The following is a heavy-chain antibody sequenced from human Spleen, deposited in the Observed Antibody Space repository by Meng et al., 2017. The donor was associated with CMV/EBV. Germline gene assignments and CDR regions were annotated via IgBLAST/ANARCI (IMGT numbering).Heavy chain of an antibody. J-gene: IGHJ4*02. Sequence: YWMHCVRQAPVKGLVWVSRINSDGSSTSYADSVKGRFTISRDNAKNTLYLQMNSLRAEDTAVYYCASLAREPSIYDSSGYYYVDYWGQGTLVTVSS. CDR2: INSDGSST. D-gene: IGHD3-22*01. CDR3: ASLAREPSIYDSSGYYYVDY. CDR1: YW. V-gene: IGHV3-74*01.